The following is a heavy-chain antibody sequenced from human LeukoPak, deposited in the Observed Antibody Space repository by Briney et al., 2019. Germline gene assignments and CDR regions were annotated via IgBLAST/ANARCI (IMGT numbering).Heavy chain of an antibody. Sequence: QTGGSLRVSCAASGFTFTTYAMSWVRQAPGKGLEWVSAISGSGDSTYYADSVKGRFTISRDNSKNTLYLQVNSLRAEDTAVYYCAKAHYIHFLDYWGQGTLVTVSS. CDR1: GFTFTTYA. J-gene: IGHJ4*02. CDR3: AKAHYIHFLDY. CDR2: ISGSGDST. D-gene: IGHD2/OR15-2a*01. V-gene: IGHV3-23*01.